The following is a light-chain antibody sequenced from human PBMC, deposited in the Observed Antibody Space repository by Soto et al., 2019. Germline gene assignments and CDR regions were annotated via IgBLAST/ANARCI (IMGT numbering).Light chain of an antibody. CDR1: SSNIGINV. J-gene: IGLJ1*01. CDR2: SND. Sequence: QSVLTQPPSASGTPGQRVTISCSGSSSNIGINVLSWYQQLPGAAPKLLIYSNDQRPSGVPDRFSGSKSGTSASPAISGLQSEDEADYYCAAWDDSLNGYAFGPGTKLTVL. V-gene: IGLV1-44*01. CDR3: AAWDDSLNGYA.